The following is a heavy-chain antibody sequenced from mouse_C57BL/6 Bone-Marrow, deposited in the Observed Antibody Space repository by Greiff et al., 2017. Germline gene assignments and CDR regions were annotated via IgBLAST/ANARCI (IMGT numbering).Heavy chain of an antibody. D-gene: IGHD1-1*01. V-gene: IGHV1-15*01. J-gene: IGHJ2*01. Sequence: LQESGAELVRPGASVTLSCKASGYTFTDYEMHWVKQTPVHGLEWIGAIDPETGGTAYNQKFKGKAILTADKSSSTAYMELRSLTSEDSAVYYCTRHPSTVVATGDYWGQGTTLTVSS. CDR3: TRHPSTVVATGDY. CDR2: IDPETGGT. CDR1: GYTFTDYE.